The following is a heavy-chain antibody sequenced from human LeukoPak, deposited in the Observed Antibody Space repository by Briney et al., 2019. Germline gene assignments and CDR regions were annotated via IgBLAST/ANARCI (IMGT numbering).Heavy chain of an antibody. CDR1: EFSVGSNY. Sequence: GGSLRLSCAASEFSVGSNYMTWVRQAPGKGLEWVSLIYSGGSTYYADSVKGRFTISRDNSKNTLYLQMNSLRAEDTAVYYCAKAPPPSCSGGSCFDAFDIWGQGTMVTVSS. V-gene: IGHV3-66*01. CDR2: IYSGGST. J-gene: IGHJ3*02. CDR3: AKAPPPSCSGGSCFDAFDI. D-gene: IGHD2-15*01.